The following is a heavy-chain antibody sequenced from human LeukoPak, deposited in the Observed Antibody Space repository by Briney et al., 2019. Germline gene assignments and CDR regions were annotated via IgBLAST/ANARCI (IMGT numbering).Heavy chain of an antibody. CDR1: GFTFSSYA. V-gene: IGHV3-23*01. D-gene: IGHD3-22*01. CDR3: AKDYYYDSSGYLDP. CDR2: ISGSGGST. Sequence: WGSLRLSCAASGFTFSSYAMSWVRQAPGKGLEWVSAISGSGGSTYYADSVKGRFTISRDNSKNTLYLQMNSLRAEDTAVYYCAKDYYYDSSGYLDPWGQGTLVTVSS. J-gene: IGHJ5*02.